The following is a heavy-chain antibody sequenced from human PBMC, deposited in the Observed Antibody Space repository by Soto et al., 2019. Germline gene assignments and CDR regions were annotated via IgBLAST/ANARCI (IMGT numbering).Heavy chain of an antibody. CDR3: ARHRSSYDYVWGSYRPPDAFDI. CDR2: IYPGDSDT. J-gene: IGHJ3*02. CDR1: GYSFTSYW. D-gene: IGHD3-16*02. Sequence: HGESLKISCKGSGYSFTSYWIGWVRQMPGKGLEWMGIIYPGDSDTRYSPSFQGQVTISADKSISTAYLQWSSLKASDTAMYYCARHRSSYDYVWGSYRPPDAFDIWGQGTMVTVSS. V-gene: IGHV5-51*01.